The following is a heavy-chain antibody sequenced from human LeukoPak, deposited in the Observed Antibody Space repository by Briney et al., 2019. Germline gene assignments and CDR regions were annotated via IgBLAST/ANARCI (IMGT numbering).Heavy chain of an antibody. CDR2: INPYNGGT. Sequence: ASVKVSCKASGYTLTSYAMNWVRQAPGQGLEWMGRINPYNGGTNSAQKFQGRVTMIRDTSISTAYMQLSGLRSDDTAVYYCARASFCGGDCSSIYFYGLDVWGQGTTVIVSS. CDR1: GYTLTSYA. J-gene: IGHJ6*02. CDR3: ARASFCGGDCSSIYFYGLDV. D-gene: IGHD2-21*02. V-gene: IGHV1-2*06.